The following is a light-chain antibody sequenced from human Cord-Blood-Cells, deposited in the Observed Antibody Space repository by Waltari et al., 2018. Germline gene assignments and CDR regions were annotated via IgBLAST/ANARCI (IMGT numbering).Light chain of an antibody. CDR2: KDS. V-gene: IGLV3-27*01. CDR3: YSAADNNLV. J-gene: IGLJ3*02. CDR1: VLANKY. Sequence: SYELTQPSSVSVSPGQTARITCQGDVLANKYARWFQQKPGQAPVLVIYKDSERPPVIPERFSGSSSGTTVTLTISGAQVEDEADYYCYSAADNNLVFGGGTKLTVL.